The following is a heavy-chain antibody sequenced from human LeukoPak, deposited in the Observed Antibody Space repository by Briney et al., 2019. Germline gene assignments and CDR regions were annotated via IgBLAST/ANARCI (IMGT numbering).Heavy chain of an antibody. D-gene: IGHD4-17*01. CDR3: ARIMTTMTTVEY. CDR1: GFTFKTYA. J-gene: IGHJ4*02. V-gene: IGHV3-48*01. CDR2: ITSSSTTM. Sequence: PGGSLRLSCAASGFTFKTYAMSWVRQAPGKGLEWISYITSSSTTMYYADSVKGRFTISRDNAKNLLYLQMNSLRAEDTAVYYCARIMTTMTTVEYWGQGTLVTVSS.